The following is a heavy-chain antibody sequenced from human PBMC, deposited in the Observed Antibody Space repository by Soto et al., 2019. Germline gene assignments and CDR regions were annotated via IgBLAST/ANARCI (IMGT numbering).Heavy chain of an antibody. CDR2: IIPILGIA. J-gene: IGHJ1*01. CDR3: ARIQWLVVAEYLQH. V-gene: IGHV1-69*02. CDR1: GGTISSYT. D-gene: IGHD6-19*01. Sequence: SVTVTCTASGGTISSYTISWVRQAPGQGLEWMGRIIPILGIANYAQKFQGRVTITADKSTSTAYMELSSLRSEDTAVYYCARIQWLVVAEYLQHRGQGTLVTVSS.